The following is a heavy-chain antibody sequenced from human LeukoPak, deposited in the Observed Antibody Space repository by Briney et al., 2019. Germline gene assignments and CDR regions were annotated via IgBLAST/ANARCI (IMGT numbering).Heavy chain of an antibody. D-gene: IGHD3-10*01. CDR1: GYTFTSYG. Sequence: ASVKVSCKASGYTFTSYGISWVRQAPGQGLEWMGWISAYNGNTNYAQKLQGRVTMTTDTSTSTAYMELRSLRSDDTAVYYCARDLLTFLPYYYGSGSWGQGTLVTVSS. J-gene: IGHJ4*02. CDR2: ISAYNGNT. V-gene: IGHV1-18*01. CDR3: ARDLLTFLPYYYGSGS.